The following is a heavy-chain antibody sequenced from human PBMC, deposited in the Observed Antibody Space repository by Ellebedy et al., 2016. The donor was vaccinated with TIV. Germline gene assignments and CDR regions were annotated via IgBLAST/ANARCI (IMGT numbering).Heavy chain of an antibody. Sequence: SETLSLXXTVSGDSISANDYYWGWIRQPPGKGLEWIGSIHFAGKTFYNPSVWSRVTISVDTSQEQFTLQLSSVAAADTAVYYCARRGPSYSLEVWGRGTTVTVSS. D-gene: IGHD2-15*01. V-gene: IGHV4-39*01. CDR1: GDSISANDYY. CDR2: IHFAGKT. CDR3: ARRGPSYSLEV. J-gene: IGHJ6*02.